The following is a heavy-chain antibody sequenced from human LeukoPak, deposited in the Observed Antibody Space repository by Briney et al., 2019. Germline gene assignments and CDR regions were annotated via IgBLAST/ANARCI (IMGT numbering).Heavy chain of an antibody. D-gene: IGHD6-13*01. CDR3: ARPYSSSWYGSYYYMDV. J-gene: IGHJ6*03. V-gene: IGHV1-8*01. Sequence: ASVKVSCKASGYTFTSYDINWVRQATGQGLEWMGWMNPNSGNTGYAQKFQGRVTMTRNTSISTAYMELSSLRSEDTAVYYCARPYSSSWYGSYYYMDVWGKGTTVTVSS. CDR1: GYTFTSYD. CDR2: MNPNSGNT.